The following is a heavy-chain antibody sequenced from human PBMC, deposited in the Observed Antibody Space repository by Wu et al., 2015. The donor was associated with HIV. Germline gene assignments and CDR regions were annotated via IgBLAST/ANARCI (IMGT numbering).Heavy chain of an antibody. Sequence: QVQLVQSGAEVKKPGSSVKVSCKASGGTFSSYAISWVRQAPGQGLEWMGGIIPIFGTANYAQKFQGRVTITADESTSTAYMELSSLRSEDTAVYYCASYDSSGYYSSRTHLDIWGQGTMVTVSS. D-gene: IGHD3-22*01. CDR3: ASYDSSGYYSSRTHLDI. CDR2: IIPIFGTA. J-gene: IGHJ3*02. V-gene: IGHV1-69*12. CDR1: GGTFSSYA.